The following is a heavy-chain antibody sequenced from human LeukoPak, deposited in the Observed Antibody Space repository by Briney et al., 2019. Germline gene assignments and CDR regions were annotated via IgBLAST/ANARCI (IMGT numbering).Heavy chain of an antibody. D-gene: IGHD1-26*01. Sequence: SETLSLTCIVSGGSISSSIYYWAWVRQPPGKGLEWIGTVFYNGATQYSPSLRSRVTISIDTSTNQFSLKLTSVTAADTALYYCATLGAVDYWGQGTLVTVSS. CDR2: VFYNGAT. V-gene: IGHV4-39*07. CDR1: GGSISSSIYY. CDR3: ATLGAVDY. J-gene: IGHJ4*02.